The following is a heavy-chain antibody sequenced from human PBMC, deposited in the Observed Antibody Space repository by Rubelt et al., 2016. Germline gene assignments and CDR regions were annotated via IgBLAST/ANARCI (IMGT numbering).Heavy chain of an antibody. V-gene: IGHV3-66*01. CDR3: AGDSGYDLNAFDV. CDR2: LYSGGTA. CDR1: GFSISTSD. J-gene: IGHJ3*01. Sequence: VHLVESGGGVVQPGKSLRLSCEVSGFSISTSDIHWVRQAPGKGLEWVSVLYSGGTAYYADSVKGRFTISRDNSKNTLHLQIKRRRDEDTAVYYCAGDSGYDLNAFDVWGQGTKVTVSS. D-gene: IGHD5-12*01.